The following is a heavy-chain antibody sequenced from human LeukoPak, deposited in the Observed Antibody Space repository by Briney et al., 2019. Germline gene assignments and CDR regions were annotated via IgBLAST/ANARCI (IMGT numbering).Heavy chain of an antibody. V-gene: IGHV4-34*01. J-gene: IGHJ4*02. CDR1: GGSFSGYY. Sequence: PSETLSLTCAVYGGSFSGYYWSWIRQPPGKGLEGIGEINHSGSTNYNPSLKSRVTISVDTSKNQFSLKLSSVTAADTAVYHCARRRYSYGSKLFDYWGQGTLVTVSS. CDR3: ARRRYSYGSKLFDY. CDR2: INHSGST. D-gene: IGHD5-18*01.